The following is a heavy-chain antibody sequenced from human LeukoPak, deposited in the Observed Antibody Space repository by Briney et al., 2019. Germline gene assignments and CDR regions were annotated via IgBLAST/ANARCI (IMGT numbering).Heavy chain of an antibody. Sequence: GGSLRLSCAASGFTFSSYAMHWVRQAPGKGLEWVAVISYDGSNKYYADSVKGRFTISRDNSKNTLYLQMNSLRAEDTAVYYCAGRSLSNDYWGQGTLVTVSS. J-gene: IGHJ4*02. CDR1: GFTFSSYA. D-gene: IGHD3-16*02. V-gene: IGHV3-30*04. CDR3: AGRSLSNDY. CDR2: ISYDGSNK.